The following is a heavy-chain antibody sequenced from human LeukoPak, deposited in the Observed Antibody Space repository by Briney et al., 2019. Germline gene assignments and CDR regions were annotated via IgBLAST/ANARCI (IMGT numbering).Heavy chain of an antibody. CDR1: GDSISIGNYC. CDR2: IYYSGST. CDR3: ARLYSQQLVMFDY. V-gene: IGHV4-39*01. J-gene: IGHJ4*02. D-gene: IGHD6-13*01. Sequence: PSETLSLTCTVSGDSISIGNYCWVWIRQPPGKGLEWIASIYYSGSTYYNPSLKSRVAISIDMSKNQFSLRLSSVTAADTAVYYCARLYSQQLVMFDYWGQGTLVTVSS.